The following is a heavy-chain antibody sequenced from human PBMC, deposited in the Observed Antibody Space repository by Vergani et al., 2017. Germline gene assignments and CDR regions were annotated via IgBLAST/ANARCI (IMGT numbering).Heavy chain of an antibody. Sequence: QVQLQESGPGLVKSSETLSLTCSVSFDSIRNLYCNWSRQPPGKGLEWIGVIHYSENTNYNPSLKTRVTISVDTSKNQFSLTLTSVTAADTAVYYCARSRIYYGAGSPDYWGQGTLVTVSS. J-gene: IGHJ4*02. CDR1: FDSIRNLY. CDR2: IHYSENT. V-gene: IGHV4-59*11. D-gene: IGHD3-10*01. CDR3: ARSRIYYGAGSPDY.